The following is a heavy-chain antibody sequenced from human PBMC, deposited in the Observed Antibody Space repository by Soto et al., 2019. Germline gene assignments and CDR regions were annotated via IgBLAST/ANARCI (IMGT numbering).Heavy chain of an antibody. CDR1: GGFVNSDTHS. CDR3: ARFVRSCSATTCSTRADV. V-gene: IGHV4-61*01. CDR2: IYSGGST. Sequence: ASETLSLTCTVSGGFVNSDTHSWSWIRQTPGKRLEWIGFIYSGGSTKNPSLRSRVTMSVDTSKNQFSLKLRSVIVADTAVYHCARFVRSCSATTCSTRADVWGQGITVTVSS. J-gene: IGHJ6*02. D-gene: IGHD2-2*01.